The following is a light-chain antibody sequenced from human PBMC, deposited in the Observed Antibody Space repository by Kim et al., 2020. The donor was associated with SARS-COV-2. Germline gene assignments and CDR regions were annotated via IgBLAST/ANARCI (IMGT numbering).Light chain of an antibody. CDR2: SDS. CDR3: QVWDSTTVV. J-gene: IGLJ2*01. CDR1: NIGSKN. V-gene: IGLV3-9*01. Sequence: SVALGQTARITCGGNNIGSKNVHWYQQKSGQAPVVVIYSDSNRPSGIPERFSGSNSGDTATLTINRAQAGDEADYYCQVWDSTTVVFGGGTQLTVL.